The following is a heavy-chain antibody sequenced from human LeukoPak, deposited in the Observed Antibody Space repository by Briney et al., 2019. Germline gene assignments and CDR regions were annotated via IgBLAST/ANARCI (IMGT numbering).Heavy chain of an antibody. CDR2: ISYDGSNK. CDR1: GFTFSSYA. J-gene: IGHJ4*02. D-gene: IGHD3-10*01. V-gene: IGHV3-30-3*01. Sequence: GGSLRLSCAASGFTFSSYATHWVRQAPGKGLEWVAVISYDGSNKYYADSVKGRFTISRDNSKNTLYLQMNSLRAEDTAVYYCARDYGSFGEFIDYWGQGTLVTVSS. CDR3: ARDYGSFGEFIDY.